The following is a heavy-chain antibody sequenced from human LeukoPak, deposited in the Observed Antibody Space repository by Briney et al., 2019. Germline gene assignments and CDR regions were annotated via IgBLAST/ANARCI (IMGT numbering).Heavy chain of an antibody. D-gene: IGHD4-17*01. Sequence: PGGSLRLSCAASGFTFSSYWMSWVRQAPGKGLEWVSGINWNGGSTGYADSVKGRFTISRDNAKNSLYLQMNSLRAEDTALYYCARDLTTTPDAFDIWGQGTMVTVSS. CDR2: INWNGGST. CDR1: GFTFSSYW. CDR3: ARDLTTTPDAFDI. J-gene: IGHJ3*02. V-gene: IGHV3-20*04.